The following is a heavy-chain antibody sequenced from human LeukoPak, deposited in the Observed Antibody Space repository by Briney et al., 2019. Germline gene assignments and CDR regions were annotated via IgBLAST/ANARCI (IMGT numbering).Heavy chain of an antibody. Sequence: PGGSLRLSCAASGFTFSDYYMSWIRQAPGKGLEWVSYISSSGSTIYYADSVKGRFTISRDNAKNSLYLQMNRLRAEDTALYYCVRVKTTVTAQGFDYWGQGTLVTVSS. J-gene: IGHJ4*02. V-gene: IGHV3-11*04. CDR3: VRVKTTVTAQGFDY. CDR1: GFTFSDYY. CDR2: ISSSGSTI. D-gene: IGHD4-17*01.